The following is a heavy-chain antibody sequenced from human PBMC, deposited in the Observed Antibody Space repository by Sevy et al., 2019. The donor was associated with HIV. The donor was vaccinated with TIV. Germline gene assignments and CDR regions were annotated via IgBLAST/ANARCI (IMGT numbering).Heavy chain of an antibody. Sequence: ASVKVSCKASGYTFTSYGISWVRQAPGQGLEWMGWISAYNGNTNYAQKLQGRVTMTTDTSTSTAYMELRSLRSDDTAVYYCARGTYGGKEVEAIFDYWGQGTLVTVSS. V-gene: IGHV1-18*01. J-gene: IGHJ4*02. CDR2: ISAYNGNT. CDR1: GYTFTSYG. CDR3: ARGTYGGKEVEAIFDY. D-gene: IGHD2-15*01.